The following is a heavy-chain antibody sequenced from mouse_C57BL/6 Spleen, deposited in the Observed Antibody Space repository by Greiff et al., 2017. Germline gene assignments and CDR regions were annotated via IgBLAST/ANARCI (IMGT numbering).Heavy chain of an antibody. V-gene: IGHV1-82*01. Sequence: VQLQQSGPELVKPGASVKISCKASGYAFSSSWMNWVKQRPGKGLEWIGRIYPGDGATNYNGTFKGKATLTADKSSSTAYMQLISLTSEDSAVYFCARSGYSWFAYWGQGTLVTVSA. CDR3: ARSGYSWFAY. D-gene: IGHD2-3*01. CDR2: IYPGDGAT. J-gene: IGHJ3*01. CDR1: GYAFSSSW.